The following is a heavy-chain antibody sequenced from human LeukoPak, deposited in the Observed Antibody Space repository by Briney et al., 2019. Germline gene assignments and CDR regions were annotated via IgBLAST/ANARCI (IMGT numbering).Heavy chain of an antibody. J-gene: IGHJ4*02. Sequence: SETLSLTCTVSGGSISSTFYYWGWIRQPPGKGLEWIGSINYSGSTYYNPSLKSRVTISVDTSKNQFSLKLSSVTAADTAVYYCARGRYSYGHRTLWTFDYWGQGTLVTVSS. D-gene: IGHD5-18*01. CDR1: GGSISSTFYY. V-gene: IGHV4-39*07. CDR3: ARGRYSYGHRTLWTFDY. CDR2: INYSGST.